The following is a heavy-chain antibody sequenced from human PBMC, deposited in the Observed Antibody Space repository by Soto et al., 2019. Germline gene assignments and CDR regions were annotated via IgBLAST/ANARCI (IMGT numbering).Heavy chain of an antibody. D-gene: IGHD2-15*01. Sequence: EVQLLESGGGLVQPGGSLRLSCEASGFTLSGYAMSWVRRAPGKGLEWVSASSGSGGYTYYADSMKGRFTISRDNSKNTLYLQMNSLRAEDTAVYYCAKSESRHCSGGSCYGGTASSFDYWGQGTLVTVSS. CDR3: AKSESRHCSGGSCYGGTASSFDY. CDR2: SSGSGGYT. J-gene: IGHJ4*02. CDR1: GFTLSGYA. V-gene: IGHV3-23*01.